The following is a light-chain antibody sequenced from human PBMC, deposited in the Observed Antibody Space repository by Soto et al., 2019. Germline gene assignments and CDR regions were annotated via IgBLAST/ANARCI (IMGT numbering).Light chain of an antibody. CDR3: QQSYNSPYT. CDR2: AAT. V-gene: IGKV1-39*01. J-gene: IGKJ2*01. Sequence: DIQMTQSPSSLSASLGDRVTITCRASQSINNYLNWYQQEERKAPKLLIYAATSLQSGVPSRFSGSGSGTEFNLTISSLPPGDFATYYCQQSYNSPYTFGLGTKLEIK. CDR1: QSINNY.